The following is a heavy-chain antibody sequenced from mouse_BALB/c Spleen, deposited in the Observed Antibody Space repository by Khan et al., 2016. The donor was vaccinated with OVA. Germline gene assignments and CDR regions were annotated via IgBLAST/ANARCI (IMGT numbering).Heavy chain of an antibody. CDR1: GYTFTSYW. CDR2: TNPTNGRT. Sequence: VQLQESGAELVKAGASVKMSCKASGYTFTSYWMHWVKQRLGQGLEWFAETNPTNGRTYYNEKFKSKATLTVDKSSSTAYMLLSGTTFEDSAVYYCARIKMIVATYFDYWGQGTTLTVSS. J-gene: IGHJ2*01. D-gene: IGHD1-1*01. V-gene: IGHV1S81*02. CDR3: ARIKMIVATYFDY.